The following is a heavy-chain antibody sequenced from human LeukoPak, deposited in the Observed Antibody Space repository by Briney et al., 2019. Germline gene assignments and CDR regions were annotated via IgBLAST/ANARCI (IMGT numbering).Heavy chain of an antibody. CDR3: ARIVYDFWSGYGGWFDP. D-gene: IGHD3-3*01. J-gene: IGHJ5*02. CDR1: GYTFTSYG. CDR2: ISAYNGNT. V-gene: IGHV1-18*01. Sequence: ASVKVSCKASGYTFTSYGISWVRQAPGQGLEWMGWISAYNGNTNYAQKLQGRVTMTTDTSTSTAYMELRSLRSDDTAVYYCARIVYDFWSGYGGWFDPWGQGTLVTVSP.